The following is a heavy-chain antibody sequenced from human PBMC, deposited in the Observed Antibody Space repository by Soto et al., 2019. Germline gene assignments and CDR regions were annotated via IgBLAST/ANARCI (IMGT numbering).Heavy chain of an antibody. D-gene: IGHD3-10*01. Sequence: QVQLVQSGAEVKKPGSSVKVSCKASGGTFSSYTISWVRQAPGQGLEWMGRIIPILGIANYAQKFQGRVTIXXDXSXXTAYMELSSLRSEDTAVYYCARARMVRGVIGWFDPWGQGTLVTVSS. V-gene: IGHV1-69*02. CDR1: GGTFSSYT. CDR3: ARARMVRGVIGWFDP. J-gene: IGHJ5*02. CDR2: IIPILGIA.